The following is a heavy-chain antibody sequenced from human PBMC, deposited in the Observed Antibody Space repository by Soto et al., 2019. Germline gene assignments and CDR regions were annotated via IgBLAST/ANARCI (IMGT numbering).Heavy chain of an antibody. CDR2: IYYSGST. D-gene: IGHD3-22*01. CDR3: ARDGGGYYDSSGYYPLYFDY. V-gene: IGHV4-59*01. Sequence: PSETLSLTCTVSGGSISSYYWSWIRQPPGKGLEWIGYIYYSGSTNYNPSLKSRVTISVDTSKNQFSLKLSSVTAADTAVYYCARDGGGYYDSSGYYPLYFDYWGQGTLVTVSS. J-gene: IGHJ4*02. CDR1: GGSISSYY.